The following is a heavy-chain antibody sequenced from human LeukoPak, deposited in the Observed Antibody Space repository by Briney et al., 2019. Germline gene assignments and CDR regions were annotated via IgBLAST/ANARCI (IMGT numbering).Heavy chain of an antibody. D-gene: IGHD3-10*01. Sequence: GGSLRLSCAASGFTFTSYWMNWVRQAPGKGLEWVANIKEDGSGKYYVDSVRGRFTISRDNAKNSLYLQMNSLRAEDTAVYYCARGFGNYYGSKWGQGTLVTVSS. CDR1: GFTFTSYW. V-gene: IGHV3-7*01. CDR2: IKEDGSGK. CDR3: ARGFGNYYGSK. J-gene: IGHJ4*02.